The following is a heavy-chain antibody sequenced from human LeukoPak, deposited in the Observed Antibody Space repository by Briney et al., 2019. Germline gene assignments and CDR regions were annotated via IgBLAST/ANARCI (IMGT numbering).Heavy chain of an antibody. D-gene: IGHD3-22*01. CDR1: GFTFNIYA. V-gene: IGHV3-23*01. CDR3: AKKGYYDGSGYYMYYFDH. J-gene: IGHJ4*02. CDR2: ISGSGGTA. Sequence: GGCRRLSCAASGFTFNIYAMSWVRQAPGKGLEWVSAISGSGGTAYYADSVKGRFTISRDNSKDTLYLQMNSLRAEDTAVYYCAKKGYYDGSGYYMYYFDHWGQGTLVTVSS.